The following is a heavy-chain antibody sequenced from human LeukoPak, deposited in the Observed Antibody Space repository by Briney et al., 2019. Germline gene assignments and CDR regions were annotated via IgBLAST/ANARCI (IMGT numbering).Heavy chain of an antibody. Sequence: GGSLRLSCAASGFTFSTYEMNWVRQAPGKGLEWISYIDSSDSTIYYADSVKGRFTISRDNAKNSLYLQMNSLRVEDTAVYYCARDKSKQWLGNYFDYWGQGTLVTVSS. CDR1: GFTFSTYE. CDR3: ARDKSKQWLGNYFDY. V-gene: IGHV3-48*03. J-gene: IGHJ4*02. D-gene: IGHD6-19*01. CDR2: IDSSDSTI.